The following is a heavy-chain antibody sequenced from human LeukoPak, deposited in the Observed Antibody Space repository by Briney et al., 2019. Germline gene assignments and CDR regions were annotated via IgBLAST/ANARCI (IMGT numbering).Heavy chain of an antibody. CDR2: ISSSSSYT. Sequence: GGSLRLSCAASGFTFSDYYMSWIRQAAGKGLEGVSYISSSSSYTNYADSVKGRFTISRDNAKNSLYLQMNSLRAEDTAVYYCARSSAYCSSTSCPTYYYGMDVWGKGTTVTVSS. CDR3: ARSSAYCSSTSCPTYYYGMDV. J-gene: IGHJ6*04. CDR1: GFTFSDYY. D-gene: IGHD2-2*01. V-gene: IGHV3-11*06.